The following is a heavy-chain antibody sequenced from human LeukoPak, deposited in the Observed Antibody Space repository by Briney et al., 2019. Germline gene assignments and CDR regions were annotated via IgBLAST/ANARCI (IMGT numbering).Heavy chain of an antibody. V-gene: IGHV1-18*01. CDR3: ARRVVVVPAAGWFDP. D-gene: IGHD2-2*01. J-gene: IGHJ5*02. Sequence: GASVKVSCKASGYTFTSYGISWVRQAPGQGLEWMGWISAYNGNTNYAQKLQGRVTMTTDTSTSTAYMELRSLRSDDTAVYYCARRVVVVPAAGWFDPWGQGTLVTVSS. CDR2: ISAYNGNT. CDR1: GYTFTSYG.